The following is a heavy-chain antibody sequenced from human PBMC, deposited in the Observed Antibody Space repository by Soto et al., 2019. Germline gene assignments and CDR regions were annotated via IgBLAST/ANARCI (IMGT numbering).Heavy chain of an antibody. Sequence: GSLRLSCAASGFPFSIHSLSWVRQAPGKGLEWVSGISGTGQSTHYADSVRGRFTISRDNSRSTLYLHMNSLRVEDTAVFYCAKSTGDSGATPYFDSWGKGTLVTVSP. V-gene: IGHV3-23*01. CDR2: ISGTGQST. D-gene: IGHD4-4*01. J-gene: IGHJ4*02. CDR3: AKSTGDSGATPYFDS. CDR1: GFPFSIHS.